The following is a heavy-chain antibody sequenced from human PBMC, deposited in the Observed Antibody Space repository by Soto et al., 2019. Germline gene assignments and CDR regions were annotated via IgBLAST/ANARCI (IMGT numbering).Heavy chain of an antibody. CDR3: ARGSSGDFWSGSYAFDM. V-gene: IGHV4-31*02. D-gene: IGHD3-3*01. CDR2: IYYSGST. J-gene: IGHJ3*02. Sequence: WTWIRQHPGKGLEWIGYIYYSGSTYYNPSLKSRVTISLDTSKNQFSLKLNSLIAADTAVYYCARGSSGDFWSGSYAFDMWGQGTMVTVSS.